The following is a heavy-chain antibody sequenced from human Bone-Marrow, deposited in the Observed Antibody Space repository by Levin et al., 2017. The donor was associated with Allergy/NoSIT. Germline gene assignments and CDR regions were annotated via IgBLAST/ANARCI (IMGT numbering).Heavy chain of an antibody. D-gene: IGHD2-15*01. V-gene: IGHV4-59*01. CDR2: IYYSGSS. CDR1: GGSIWSYY. J-gene: IGHJ6*03. CDR3: ARAGGYCGERSCYPQYYHYYYMDV. Sequence: SQTLSLTCTVSGGSIWSYYWGWIRQPPGEGLEWIGYIYYSGSSNYNPSLEGRVTISVDTSENHFSLNLTSVTAAHTAVYYCARAGGYCGERSCYPQYYHYYYMDVRGKGTTVTVSS.